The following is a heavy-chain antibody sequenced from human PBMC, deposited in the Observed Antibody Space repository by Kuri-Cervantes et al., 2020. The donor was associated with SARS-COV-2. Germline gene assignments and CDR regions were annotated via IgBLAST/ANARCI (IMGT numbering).Heavy chain of an antibody. CDR3: ARWASGYDYDPFDF. Sequence: ASVKVSCKASGGTFSSYAISWVRQAPGQGLEWMGRISAYNGNIYYAQNLRGRVTMTTDTSTATAYMELRSLRSDDTAVYYCARWASGYDYDPFDFWGQGTLVTVSS. CDR1: GGTFSSYA. V-gene: IGHV1-18*01. CDR2: ISAYNGNI. J-gene: IGHJ4*02. D-gene: IGHD5-12*01.